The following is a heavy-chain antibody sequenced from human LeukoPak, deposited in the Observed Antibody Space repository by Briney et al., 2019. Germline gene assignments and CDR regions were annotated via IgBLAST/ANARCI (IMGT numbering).Heavy chain of an antibody. D-gene: IGHD3-3*01. J-gene: IGHJ4*02. Sequence: TSETLSLTCTVSGGSISSYYWSWIRQPPGKGLEWIGYIYHSGSTYYNPSLKSRVTISVDRSKNQFSLKLSSVTAADTAVYYCARGSYYDFWSGYYAPYYFDYWGQGTLVTVSS. V-gene: IGHV4-59*12. CDR1: GGSISSYY. CDR2: IYHSGST. CDR3: ARGSYYDFWSGYYAPYYFDY.